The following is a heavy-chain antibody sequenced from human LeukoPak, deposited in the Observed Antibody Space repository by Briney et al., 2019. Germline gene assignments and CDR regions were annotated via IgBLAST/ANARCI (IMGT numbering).Heavy chain of an antibody. J-gene: IGHJ6*02. CDR3: TIRFLDPEHHYYYGMDV. Sequence: ASVTVSCKVSGYTLTELSMHWVRQAPGKGLEWMGGFDPEDGETIYAQKFQGRVTMTEDTSTDTAYMELSSLRSEDTAVYYCTIRFLDPEHHYYYGMDVWGQGTTVTVSS. CDR2: FDPEDGET. D-gene: IGHD3-3*01. CDR1: GYTLTELS. V-gene: IGHV1-24*01.